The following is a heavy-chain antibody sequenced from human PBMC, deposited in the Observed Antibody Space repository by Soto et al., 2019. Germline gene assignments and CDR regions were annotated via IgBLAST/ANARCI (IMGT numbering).Heavy chain of an antibody. V-gene: IGHV3-30*03. CDR2: ISYDGSNK. Sequence: GGSLRLSCAASGFTFSSYSMNWVRQAPGKGLEWVAVISYDGSNKYYADSVKGRFTISRDNSKNTLYLQMNSLRAEDTAVYYCARDRRGGVLMVYALGTYNWFDPWGQGTLVTVSS. D-gene: IGHD2-8*01. J-gene: IGHJ5*02. CDR1: GFTFSSYS. CDR3: ARDRRGGVLMVYALGTYNWFDP.